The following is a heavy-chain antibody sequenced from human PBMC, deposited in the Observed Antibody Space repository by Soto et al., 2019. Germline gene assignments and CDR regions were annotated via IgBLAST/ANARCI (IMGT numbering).Heavy chain of an antibody. CDR3: ATWHEREHAYDV. V-gene: IGHV3-53*01. D-gene: IGHD1-1*01. J-gene: IGHJ3*01. CDR2: LYDLDGS. Sequence: DVQWVESGGGLIQPGESLRLSCAAFGFTISGKKYVAWVRQAPGKGLEWVSALYDLDGSFYAASVKGRFTTSSDSSKTTVYLQMNDLRPDDTAVYYCATWHEREHAYDVWGQGTTVTVS. CDR1: GFTISGKKY.